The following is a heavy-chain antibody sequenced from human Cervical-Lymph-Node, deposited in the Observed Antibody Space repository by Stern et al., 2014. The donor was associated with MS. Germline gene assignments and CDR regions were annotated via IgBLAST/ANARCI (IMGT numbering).Heavy chain of an antibody. CDR1: GYTFTSYY. Sequence: VQLVESGAEVKKPGASVKLSCKTSGYTFTSYYMHWVRQAPGQGLEWMGMIHPGGDTTAYAQDFQGRVTVARDTSTSTVYMELSSLRSEDTAVYYCARDNNAFDIWGQGTMVTVSS. J-gene: IGHJ3*02. V-gene: IGHV1-46*01. CDR3: ARDNNAFDI. CDR2: IHPGGDTT.